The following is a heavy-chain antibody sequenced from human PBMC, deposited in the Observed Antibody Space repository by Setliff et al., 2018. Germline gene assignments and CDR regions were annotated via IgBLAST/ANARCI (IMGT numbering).Heavy chain of an antibody. Sequence: GGSLRLSCAASGFTFRRYWMSWVRQAPGQGLECVANIKKDGSIKYYLGSVRGRFTISRDNAENSLTLQMNSLRVEDTAVYYCSRDLQGSGDYVVDYWGQGTLVTVSS. V-gene: IGHV3-7*01. D-gene: IGHD4-17*01. CDR1: GFTFRRYW. CDR2: IKKDGSIK. CDR3: SRDLQGSGDYVVDY. J-gene: IGHJ4*02.